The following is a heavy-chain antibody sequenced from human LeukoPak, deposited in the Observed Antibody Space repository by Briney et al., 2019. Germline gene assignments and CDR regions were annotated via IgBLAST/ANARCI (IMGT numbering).Heavy chain of an antibody. CDR2: ISVSGGST. Sequence: GGSLRLSCAASGFTFSSYAMTWVRQAPGRGLEWVSAISVSGGSTYYADSVKGRFTISRDNSKNTLYLQMNSLRAEDTAIYYCAKRNTALASDYWGQGTLVTVSS. V-gene: IGHV3-23*01. J-gene: IGHJ4*02. CDR1: GFTFSSYA. D-gene: IGHD5-18*01. CDR3: AKRNTALASDY.